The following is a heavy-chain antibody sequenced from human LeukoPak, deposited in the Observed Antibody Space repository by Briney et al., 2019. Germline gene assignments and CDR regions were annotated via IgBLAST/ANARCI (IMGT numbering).Heavy chain of an antibody. CDR2: ISYSGTT. CDR3: TRDRNGGDHYYMDV. V-gene: IGHV4-59*11. D-gene: IGHD3-16*01. J-gene: IGHJ6*03. Sequence: SETLSLTCTVSSGSISRQHWSWIRQPPGKGLEWIGFISYSGTTYYNPSLESRVTISRDTSRNQFSLKLSSVTAADTAVYYCTRDRNGGDHYYMDVWGKGTTVTVSS. CDR1: SGSISRQH.